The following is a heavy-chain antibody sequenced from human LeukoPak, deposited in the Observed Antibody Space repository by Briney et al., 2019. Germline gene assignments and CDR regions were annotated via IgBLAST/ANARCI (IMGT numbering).Heavy chain of an antibody. CDR3: ARLSYDFWSGPKPANCYFDF. CDR2: IFYSGST. D-gene: IGHD3-3*01. V-gene: IGHV4-39*01. J-gene: IGHJ4*03. CDR1: GGSISSTSYY. Sequence: SETLSLTCTVSGGSISSTSYYWGWIRQPPGKGLEWIGSIFYSGSTYYNPSLKSRVTISVDTFKSQFSLKLSSVTAADTAVYYCARLSYDFWSGPKPANCYFDFWSQGTLVTVSS.